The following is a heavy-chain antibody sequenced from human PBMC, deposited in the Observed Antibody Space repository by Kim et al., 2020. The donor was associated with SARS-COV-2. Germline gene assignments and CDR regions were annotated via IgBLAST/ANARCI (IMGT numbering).Heavy chain of an antibody. Sequence: GGSLRLSCAASGFTFSSYGMHWVRQAPGKGLEWVAVIWYDGSNKYYADSVKGRFTISRDNSKNTLYLQMNSLRAEDTAVYYCARDLDIVVVVAATTPRDYYYGMDVWGQGTTVTVSS. CDR1: GFTFSSYG. CDR2: IWYDGSNK. D-gene: IGHD2-15*01. CDR3: ARDLDIVVVVAATTPRDYYYGMDV. J-gene: IGHJ6*02. V-gene: IGHV3-33*01.